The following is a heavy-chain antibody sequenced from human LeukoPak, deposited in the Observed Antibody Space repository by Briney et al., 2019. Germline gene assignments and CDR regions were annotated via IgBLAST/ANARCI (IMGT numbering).Heavy chain of an antibody. V-gene: IGHV1-2*02. CDR3: ASTPKPDSSGWNNWFDP. CDR2: INPNSGGT. J-gene: IGHJ5*02. CDR1: GYTFTGYY. D-gene: IGHD6-19*01. Sequence: ASVKVSCKASGYTFTGYYMHWVRQAPGQGLEWMGWINPNSGGTNYAQKFQGRVTMTRDTSISTAYMELSRLRSDDTAVYYCASTPKPDSSGWNNWFDPWGQGTLVTVSS.